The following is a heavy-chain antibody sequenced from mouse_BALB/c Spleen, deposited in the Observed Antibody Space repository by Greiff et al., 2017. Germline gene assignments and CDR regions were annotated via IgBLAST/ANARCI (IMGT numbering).Heavy chain of an antibody. CDR3: ASPYYDYDGTAFAY. V-gene: IGHV2-9*02. D-gene: IGHD2-4*01. J-gene: IGHJ3*01. Sequence: VQGVESGPGLVAPSQSLSITCTVSGFSLTSYGVHWVRQPPGKGLEWLGVIWAGGSTNYNSALMSRLSISKDNSKSQVFLKMNSLQTDDTAMYYCASPYYDYDGTAFAYWGQGTLVTVSA. CDR2: IWAGGST. CDR1: GFSLTSYG.